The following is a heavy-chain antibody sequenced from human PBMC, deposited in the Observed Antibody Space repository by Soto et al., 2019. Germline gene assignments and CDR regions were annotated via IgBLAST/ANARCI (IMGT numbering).Heavy chain of an antibody. D-gene: IGHD1-7*01. Sequence: PGGSIELSCAASGFSVCSPGVPGSRQTQGKGLVWVSRINGDGSSTSYADSVKGRFTISRDNAKNMLYLQVNSLRADDTAVYYCAGSPGLSRISGTTLGAWGQGTLVTVSS. V-gene: IGHV3-74*01. CDR3: AGSPGLSRISGTTLGA. CDR2: INGDGSST. CDR1: GFSVCSPG. J-gene: IGHJ5*01.